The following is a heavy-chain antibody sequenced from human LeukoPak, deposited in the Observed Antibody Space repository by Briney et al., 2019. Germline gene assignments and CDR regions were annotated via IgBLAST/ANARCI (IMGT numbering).Heavy chain of an antibody. D-gene: IGHD2-2*01. Sequence: SETLSLTCAVYGGSFSGYYWSWIRQPPGKGLEWIGEINHSGSTNYNPSLKSRVTISVDTSKNQFSLKLSSVTAADTAVYYCARGAHYCSSTSCSLNWFDPWGQGTLVTVPS. V-gene: IGHV4-34*01. CDR2: INHSGST. CDR1: GGSFSGYY. CDR3: ARGAHYCSSTSCSLNWFDP. J-gene: IGHJ5*02.